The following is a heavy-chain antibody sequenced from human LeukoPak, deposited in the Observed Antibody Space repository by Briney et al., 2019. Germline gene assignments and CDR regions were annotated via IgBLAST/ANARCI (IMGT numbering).Heavy chain of an antibody. V-gene: IGHV1-69*11. CDR2: IIPILDTS. Sequence: SVKVSCKASGGSFSNYAISWVRQAPGQGLEWLGRIIPILDTSSYAQKFQDRVTITADESTSTVYTDLSSLRSEDTAVYYCAIRSNQVGLMGVWWGQGTLVSVSS. CDR1: GGSFSNYA. CDR3: AIRSNQVGLMGVW. D-gene: IGHD3-16*01. J-gene: IGHJ4*02.